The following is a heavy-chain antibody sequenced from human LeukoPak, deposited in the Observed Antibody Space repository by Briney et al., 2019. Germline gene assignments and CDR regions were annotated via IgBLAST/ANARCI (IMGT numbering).Heavy chain of an antibody. Sequence: PSETLSLTCTVSGGSIGSSSYYWGWIRQPPGKGLEWIGSIYYSGSTYYNPSLKSRVTISVDTSKNQFSLKLSSVTAADTAVYYCASTVAGSGSLPTYYYYMDVWGKGTTVTVSS. CDR2: IYYSGST. V-gene: IGHV4-39*01. J-gene: IGHJ6*03. D-gene: IGHD6-19*01. CDR1: GGSIGSSSYY. CDR3: ASTVAGSGSLPTYYYYMDV.